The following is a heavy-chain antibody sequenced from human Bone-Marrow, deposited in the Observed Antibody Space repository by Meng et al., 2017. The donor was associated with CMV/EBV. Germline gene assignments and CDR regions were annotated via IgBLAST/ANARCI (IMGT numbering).Heavy chain of an antibody. CDR1: GGSISSYY. V-gene: IGHV4-59*01. CDR3: ARDFWVDSGYSYYYGMDV. J-gene: IGHJ6*02. CDR2: IYYSGST. Sequence: GSLRLSCTVSGGSISSYYWSWIRQPPGKGLEWIGYIYYSGSTNYNPSLKSRVTISVDTSKNQFSLKLSSVTAADTAVYYCARDFWVDSGYSYYYGMDVWGQGTTVTVSS. D-gene: IGHD3-22*01.